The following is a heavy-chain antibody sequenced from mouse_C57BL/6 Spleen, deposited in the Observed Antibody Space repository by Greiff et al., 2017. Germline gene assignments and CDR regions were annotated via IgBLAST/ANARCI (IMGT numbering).Heavy chain of an antibody. CDR3: TTDKYDYHGAMDY. J-gene: IGHJ4*01. D-gene: IGHD2-4*01. CDR2: IDPENGDT. Sequence: EVMLVESGAELVRPGASVKLSCTASGFNIKDDYMHWVKQRPEQGLEWIGWIDPENGDTEYASKFQGKATITADTSSNTAYLQLSSLTSEDTAVYYCTTDKYDYHGAMDYWGQGTSVTVSS. CDR1: GFNIKDDY. V-gene: IGHV14-4*01.